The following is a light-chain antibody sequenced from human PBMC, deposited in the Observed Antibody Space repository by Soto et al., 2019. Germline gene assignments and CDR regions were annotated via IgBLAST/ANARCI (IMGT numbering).Light chain of an antibody. CDR2: EVS. CDR3: LSYTSSGTYV. CDR1: SSEFGNYKY. J-gene: IGLJ1*01. Sequence: CVLTHPAYVYWAPGQSITISCNGTSSEFGNYKYVSWYQQHPGKAPKLMIYEVSNRPSGVSNRFSGSKSGNTASLTISALQAEDETDYYCLSYTSSGTYVFGTGPKV. V-gene: IGLV2-14*01.